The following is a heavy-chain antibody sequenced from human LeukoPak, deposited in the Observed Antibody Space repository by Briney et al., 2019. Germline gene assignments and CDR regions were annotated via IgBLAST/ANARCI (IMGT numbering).Heavy chain of an antibody. CDR1: GGSISSYY. V-gene: IGHV4-59*12. D-gene: IGHD5-18*01. CDR2: IYYSGST. J-gene: IGHJ4*02. CDR3: ARGSADTAMVTIDY. Sequence: KPSETLSLTCTVSGGSISSYYWSWIRQPPGKGLEWIGYIYYSGSTNYNPSLKSRVTISVDTSKNQFSLKLSSVTAADTAVDYCARGSADTAMVTIDYWGQGTLVTVSS.